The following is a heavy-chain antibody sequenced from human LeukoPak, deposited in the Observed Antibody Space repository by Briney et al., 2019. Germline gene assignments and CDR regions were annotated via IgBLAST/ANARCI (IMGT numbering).Heavy chain of an antibody. J-gene: IGHJ4*02. CDR3: ARRGWGGSGFDY. V-gene: IGHV3-48*01. CDR2: ISSSSGTI. Sequence: GGSLRLSCAASEFTFSSYGMHWVRQTPGKGLEWLLYISSSSGTIYSADSVKGRFTISRDNAKNSLYLQMNSLRAEDTAVYYCARRGWGGSGFDYWGQGTLVTVSS. D-gene: IGHD3-16*01. CDR1: EFTFSSYG.